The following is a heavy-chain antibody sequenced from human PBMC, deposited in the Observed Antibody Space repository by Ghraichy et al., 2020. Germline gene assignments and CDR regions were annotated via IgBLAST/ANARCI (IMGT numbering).Heavy chain of an antibody. CDR1: GGSLSIRSFY. J-gene: IGHJ4*02. V-gene: IGHV4-39*01. CDR3: ARHWDYFDY. CDR2: IYYSGSP. D-gene: IGHD7-27*01. Sequence: SETLSLTCTVYGGSLSIRSFYWGWIRQPPGRELEWIGSIYYSGSPYYNPSLQSRVTISVDTSKNQFSLRLTSVTAADTAAYYCARHWDYFDYWGQGILVTVSS.